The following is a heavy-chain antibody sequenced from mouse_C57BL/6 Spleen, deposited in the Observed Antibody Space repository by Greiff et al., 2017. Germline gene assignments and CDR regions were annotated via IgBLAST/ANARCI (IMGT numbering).Heavy chain of an antibody. CDR1: GYSITSGYY. J-gene: IGHJ2*01. V-gene: IGHV3-6*01. CDR2: ISYDGSN. CDR3: ARVKGGYYPLDY. Sequence: ESGPGLVKPSQSLSLTCSVTGYSITSGYYWNWIRQFPGNKLEWMGYISYDGSNNYNPSLKNRISITRDTSKNQFFLKLNSVTTEDTATYYCARVKGGYYPLDYWGQGTTLTVSS. D-gene: IGHD2-3*01.